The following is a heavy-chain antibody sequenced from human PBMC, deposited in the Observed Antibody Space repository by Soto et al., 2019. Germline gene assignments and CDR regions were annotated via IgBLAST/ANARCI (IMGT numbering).Heavy chain of an antibody. CDR1: GGSISSGTSY. CDR2: MYYTGTT. J-gene: IGHJ3*01. Sequence: QLRLQESGPGLVRPSEPLSLTCTVSGGSISSGTSYWGWIRQSPGKGLEWIGSMYYTGTTDYNSSLKSRATISVDMSKNQFSLKRSSVTAADTAVYFCAIVRPTNNWYSFDVGGQGSLVTVS. V-gene: IGHV4-39*01. CDR3: AIVRPTNNWYSFDV. D-gene: IGHD1-1*01.